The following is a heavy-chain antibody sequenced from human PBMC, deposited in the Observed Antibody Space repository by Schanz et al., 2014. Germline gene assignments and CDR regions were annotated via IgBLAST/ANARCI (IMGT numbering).Heavy chain of an antibody. Sequence: EVKLVESGGGLVQPGGSLRLSCAASGFTFSIYGMSWVRQAPGQGLEWVSAISGSGGSTYYADSVKGRFTISRDNSKNTLYLQINNLRAEDTAVYYCAYYDVLTGFDYWGQGTQVTVSS. CDR1: GFTFSIYG. D-gene: IGHD3-9*01. J-gene: IGHJ4*02. CDR2: ISGSGGST. V-gene: IGHV3-23*04. CDR3: AYYDVLTGFDY.